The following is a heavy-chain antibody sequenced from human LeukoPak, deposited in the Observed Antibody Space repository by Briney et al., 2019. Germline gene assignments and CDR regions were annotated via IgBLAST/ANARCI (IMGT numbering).Heavy chain of an antibody. V-gene: IGHV1-8*02. J-gene: IGHJ3*02. CDR3: ATVKATDSSGPDAFDI. Sequence: ASVKVSCKASGYTFTSYDINWVRQATGQGLEWMGWMNPNSGNTGYAQKFQGRVTMTEDTSTDTAYMELSSLRSEDTAVYYCATVKATDSSGPDAFDIWGQGTMVTVSS. D-gene: IGHD3-22*01. CDR1: GYTFTSYD. CDR2: MNPNSGNT.